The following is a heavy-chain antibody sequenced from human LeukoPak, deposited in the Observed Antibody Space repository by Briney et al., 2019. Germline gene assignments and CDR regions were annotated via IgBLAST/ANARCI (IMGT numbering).Heavy chain of an antibody. CDR3: VNYGWGRPA. CDR1: GFTFSNYW. CDR2: IKSVGSDT. V-gene: IGHV3-74*03. D-gene: IGHD3-10*01. Sequence: GGSLRLSCAASGFTFSNYWMHWVRQAPGKGLVWVSRIKSVGSDTTYADSVKGRFTISRDNAKNMLYLQMNSLRAEDTAVYYCVNYGWGRPAWGQGTLVTVSS. J-gene: IGHJ4*02.